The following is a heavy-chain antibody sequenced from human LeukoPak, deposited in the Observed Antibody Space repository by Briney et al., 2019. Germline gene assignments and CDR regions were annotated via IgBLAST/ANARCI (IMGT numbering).Heavy chain of an antibody. CDR1: GLTFSSYA. CDR3: ASLSVDY. Sequence: PGGSLRLSCAASGLTFSSYAMHWVRQAPGKGLEWVAVISYDGSNKYYADSVKGRFTISRDNSKNTLYLQMNSLRAEDTAVYYCASLSVDYWGQGTLVTVSS. CDR2: ISYDGSNK. J-gene: IGHJ4*02. V-gene: IGHV3-30-3*01.